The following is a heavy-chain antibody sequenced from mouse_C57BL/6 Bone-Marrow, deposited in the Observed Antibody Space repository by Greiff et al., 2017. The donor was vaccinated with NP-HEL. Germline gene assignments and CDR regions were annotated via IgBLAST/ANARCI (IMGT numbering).Heavy chain of an antibody. V-gene: IGHV2-9-1*01. J-gene: IGHJ1*03. CDR3: ARGTVVDWYFDV. CDR2: IWTGGGT. D-gene: IGHD1-1*01. CDR1: GFSLTSYA. Sequence: QVQLKESGPGLVAPSQSLSITCTVSGFSLTSYAISWVRQPPGKGLEWLGLIWTGGGTNYNSALKSRLSISKDNSKSQVFLKMNSLQTDDTARYYCARGTVVDWYFDVWGTGTTVTVSS.